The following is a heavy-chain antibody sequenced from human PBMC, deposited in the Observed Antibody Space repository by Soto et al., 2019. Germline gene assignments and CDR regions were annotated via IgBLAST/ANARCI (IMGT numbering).Heavy chain of an antibody. V-gene: IGHV3-21*01. Sequence: GGSLRLSCAASGFTFSSYSMNWVRQAPGKGLEWVSSISSSSSYIYYADSVKGRFTISRDNAKNSLYLQMNSLGAEDTAVYYCARGLAATPNWFDPWGQGTLVTVSS. J-gene: IGHJ5*02. CDR3: ARGLAATPNWFDP. CDR1: GFTFSSYS. D-gene: IGHD2-15*01. CDR2: ISSSSSYI.